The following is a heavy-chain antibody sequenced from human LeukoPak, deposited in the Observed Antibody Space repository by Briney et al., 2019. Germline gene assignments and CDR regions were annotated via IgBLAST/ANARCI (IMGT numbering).Heavy chain of an antibody. D-gene: IGHD3-22*01. Sequence: GGSLRLSCAASGFTFSTYWMHWVRQAPGKGLEWVSSISSSSSYIYYADSVKGRFTISRDNSKNTLYLQMNSLRADDTAVYFCAKDSYDSSGYNFDYWGQGALVTVSS. CDR2: ISSSSSYI. J-gene: IGHJ4*02. CDR3: AKDSYDSSGYNFDY. V-gene: IGHV3-21*04. CDR1: GFTFSTYW.